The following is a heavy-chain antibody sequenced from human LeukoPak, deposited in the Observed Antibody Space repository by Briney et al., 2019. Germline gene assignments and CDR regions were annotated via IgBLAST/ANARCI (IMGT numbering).Heavy chain of an antibody. J-gene: IGHJ5*02. CDR3: ARGSGGSEMSFDP. V-gene: IGHV4-38-2*01. D-gene: IGHD3-10*01. CDR2: IYHSGST. CDR1: GYSISSGYY. Sequence: SETLSLTCAVSGYSISSGYYWGWIRQPPGKGLEWIGSIYHSGSTYYNPSLKSRVTISVDTSKNQFSLKLSSVTAADTAVYYCARGSGGSEMSFDPWGQGTLATVSS.